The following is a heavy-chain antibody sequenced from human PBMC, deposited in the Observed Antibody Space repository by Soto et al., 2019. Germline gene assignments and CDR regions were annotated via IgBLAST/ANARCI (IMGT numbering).Heavy chain of an antibody. J-gene: IGHJ1*01. V-gene: IGHV3-30-3*01. CDR2: ISYDGTDK. D-gene: IGHD4-4*01. CDR3: AREYSMPLVPPAY. Sequence: GGSLRLSCAASGFTFSSYAMHWVRQTPGKGLEWVALISYDGTDKYYTDSVKGRFTISRDNSKNTLYLQMNSLRAEDTSVYYCAREYSMPLVPPAYWGQGTLVTVSS. CDR1: GFTFSSYA.